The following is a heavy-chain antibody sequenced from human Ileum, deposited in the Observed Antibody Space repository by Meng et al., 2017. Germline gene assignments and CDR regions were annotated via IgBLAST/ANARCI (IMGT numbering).Heavy chain of an antibody. D-gene: IGHD5-18*01. J-gene: IGHJ2*01. Sequence: GESLKISCAASEFIFSRYVLSWVRQAPGEGLEWVSSITTGGLFTYYADSVKGRFTISRDNSENTVYLQMNTLRAEDTAVYYCAKDFVSDGSSYFDLWGRGTLVTVSS. V-gene: IGHV3-23*01. CDR3: AKDFVSDGSSYFDL. CDR1: EFIFSRYV. CDR2: ITTGGLFT.